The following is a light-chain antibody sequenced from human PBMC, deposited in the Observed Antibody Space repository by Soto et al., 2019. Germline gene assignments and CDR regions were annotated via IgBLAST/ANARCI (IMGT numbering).Light chain of an antibody. J-gene: IGKJ4*02. V-gene: IGKV3-11*01. Sequence: ENVLTQSPATLSLSPGERATLSCRASQSVSNYLAWYQQKPGQAPRLLIYDTTNRATGIPARFSGSGSGTDFTLTISGLEPEDFAVYYCQQRGSWPPYTFGGGTKVEIK. CDR1: QSVSNY. CDR3: QQRGSWPPYT. CDR2: DTT.